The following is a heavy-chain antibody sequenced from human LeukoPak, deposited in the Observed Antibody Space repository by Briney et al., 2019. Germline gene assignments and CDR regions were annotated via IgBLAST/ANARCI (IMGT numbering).Heavy chain of an antibody. CDR3: ARDTIAVAGINWFDP. D-gene: IGHD6-19*01. CDR2: IYTSGST. V-gene: IGHV4-4*07. J-gene: IGHJ5*02. CDR1: GVSISSYY. Sequence: SETLSLTCTVSGVSISSYYWSWIRQPAGKGLEWIGRIYTSGSTNYNPSLKSRVTISVDKSKNQFSLKLSSVTAADTAVYYCARDTIAVAGINWFDPWGQGTLVTVSS.